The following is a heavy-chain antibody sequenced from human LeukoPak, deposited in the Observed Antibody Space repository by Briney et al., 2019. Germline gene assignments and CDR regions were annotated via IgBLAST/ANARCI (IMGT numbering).Heavy chain of an antibody. J-gene: IGHJ3*02. CDR2: MNPNSGNT. CDR1: GYTFTSYD. D-gene: IGHD5-24*01. V-gene: IGHV1-8*01. CDR3: AVEMATIRGDAFDI. Sequence: ASVKVSCKASGYTFTSYDINWVRRATGQGLEWMGWMNPNSGNTGYAQKFQGRVTMTRNTSISTAYMELSSLRPEDTAVYYCAVEMATIRGDAFDIWGQGTMVTVSS.